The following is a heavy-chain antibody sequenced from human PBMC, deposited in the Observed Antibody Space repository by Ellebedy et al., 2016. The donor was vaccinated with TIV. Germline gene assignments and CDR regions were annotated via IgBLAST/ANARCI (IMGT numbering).Heavy chain of an antibody. J-gene: IGHJ3*02. CDR3: ARHQPNGDYTAAFDI. V-gene: IGHV5-51*01. CDR1: GYSFTNYW. CDR2: IYPGDSDT. D-gene: IGHD4-17*01. Sequence: GESLKISCKGSGYSFTNYWIGWVRQMPGKDLEWMGIIYPGDSDTRYSPSFQGQVTISADKSINTAYLQWSSLKASDTAIYYCARHQPNGDYTAAFDIWGQGTMVTVSS.